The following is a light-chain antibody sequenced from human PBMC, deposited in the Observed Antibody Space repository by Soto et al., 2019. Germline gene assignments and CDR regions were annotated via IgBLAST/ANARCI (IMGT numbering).Light chain of an antibody. CDR2: GAS. V-gene: IGKV3-15*01. CDR3: QQYNRWPLT. Sequence: EVVMTQSPATLPVSPGGRVTLSCRASQSVGNNLAWYQQRPGQAPRLLIYGASTRATGTPGSFSGSGSGTEFTLTISSLQSEDFAVYYCQQYNRWPLTFGGGTKV. CDR1: QSVGNN. J-gene: IGKJ4*01.